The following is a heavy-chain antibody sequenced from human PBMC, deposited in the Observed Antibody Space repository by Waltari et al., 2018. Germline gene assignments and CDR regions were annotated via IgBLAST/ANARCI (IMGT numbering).Heavy chain of an antibody. Sequence: QVQLVQSGAAVKKPGSSGKVSCKASGGTFRSYSSRWLRQAPGQGLEWRGRIIPILGIANYAQKFQGRVTITADKSTSTAYMELSSLRSEDTAVYYCARGGRYYYYGMDVWGQGTTVTVSS. CDR2: IIPILGIA. V-gene: IGHV1-69*09. CDR3: ARGGRYYYYGMDV. J-gene: IGHJ6*02. CDR1: GGTFRSYS.